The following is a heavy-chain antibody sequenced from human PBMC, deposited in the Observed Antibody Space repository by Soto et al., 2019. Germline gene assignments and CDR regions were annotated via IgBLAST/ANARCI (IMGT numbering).Heavy chain of an antibody. D-gene: IGHD3-10*01. V-gene: IGHV3-66*01. CDR3: ATSVRFGNPGDY. CDR1: GFTVSSNY. Sequence: GGFLRLSCAASGFTVSSNYMSWVRQAPGKGLEWVSVIYSGGSTYYADSVKGRFTISRDNSKNTLYLQMNSLRAEDTAVYYCATSVRFGNPGDYWGQGTLVTVSS. CDR2: IYSGGST. J-gene: IGHJ4*02.